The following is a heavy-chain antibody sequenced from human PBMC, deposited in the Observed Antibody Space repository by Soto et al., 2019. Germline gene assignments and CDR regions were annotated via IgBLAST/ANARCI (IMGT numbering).Heavy chain of an antibody. CDR1: GDSITTYY. J-gene: IGHJ6*02. V-gene: IGHV4-4*07. CDR2: IDTSGNT. Sequence: PSETLSLTCTASGDSITTYYCSWIRQPAGKGLEWIGRIDTSGNTNYNPSLKSRVTMSVDTSKKQFSLNLTSVTAADTAVYYCERYSNKSFQTEGMDVWGQGTTVTVSS. CDR3: ERYSNKSFQTEGMDV. D-gene: IGHD6-13*01.